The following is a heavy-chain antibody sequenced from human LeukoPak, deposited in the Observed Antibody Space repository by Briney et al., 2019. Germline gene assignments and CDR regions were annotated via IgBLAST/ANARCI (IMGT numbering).Heavy chain of an antibody. CDR2: ISYDGSNK. CDR3: ARDSYTGWSYYYGMDV. V-gene: IGHV3-30-3*01. J-gene: IGHJ6*02. Sequence: PGGSLRLSCAASGFTFSSYAMHWVRQAPGKGLEWVAVISYDGSNKYYADSVKGRFTISRDNSKNTLYLQMNSLRAEDTAVYYCARDSYTGWSYYYGMDVWGQGTTVTVSS. D-gene: IGHD6-19*01. CDR1: GFTFSSYA.